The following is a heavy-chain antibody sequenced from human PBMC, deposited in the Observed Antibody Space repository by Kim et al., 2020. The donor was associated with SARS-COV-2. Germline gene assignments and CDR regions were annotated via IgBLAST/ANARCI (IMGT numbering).Heavy chain of an antibody. D-gene: IGHD2-2*02. CDR1: GFTFSDYA. J-gene: IGHJ4*02. CDR3: AKDIIGYNRHFDF. Sequence: GGSLRLSCVGSGFTFSDYAMSWVRQAPGKGLEWVSGSNGGGDIREDADSVKGRFSISRDNSKNTLYLQLGSLRVEDRAGYYCAKDIIGYNRHFDFWGQGT. V-gene: IGHV3-23*01. CDR2: SNGGGDIR.